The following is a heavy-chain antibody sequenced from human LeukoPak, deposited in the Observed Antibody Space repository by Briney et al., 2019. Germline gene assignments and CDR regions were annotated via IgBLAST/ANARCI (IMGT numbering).Heavy chain of an antibody. Sequence: ANYAQKFQGRVTITADESTSTAYMELSSLRSEDTAVYYCARQSKPELTIFGVVPTYYFDYWGQGTLVTVSS. CDR2: A. V-gene: IGHV1-69*01. CDR3: ARQSKPELTIFGVVPTYYFDY. J-gene: IGHJ4*02. D-gene: IGHD3-3*01.